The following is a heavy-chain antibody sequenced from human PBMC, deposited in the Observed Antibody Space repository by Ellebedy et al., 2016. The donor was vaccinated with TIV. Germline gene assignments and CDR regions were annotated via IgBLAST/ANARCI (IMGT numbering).Heavy chain of an antibody. CDR2: INPSSGHV. CDR1: GNTFSSFS. J-gene: IGHJ6*02. D-gene: IGHD1/OR15-1a*01. Sequence: AASVKVSCKASGNTFSSFSMHWVRQAPGQGLEWMGLINPSSGHVTYAQSFQGRVTITRDTSTSTVYMELSSLRSDDTAVYYCARDRDDRSWNNSMDVWGQGTTVTVSS. V-gene: IGHV1-46*01. CDR3: ARDRDDRSWNNSMDV.